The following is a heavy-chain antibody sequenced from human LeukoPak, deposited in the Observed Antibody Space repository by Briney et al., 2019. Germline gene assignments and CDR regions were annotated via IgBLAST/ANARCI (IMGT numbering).Heavy chain of an antibody. CDR2: IYWDGGK. Sequence: SGPTLVNPTQTLTLTCTFSGFSLSTSGMGVGWIRQPPGKALEWLALIYWDGGKRYSPSLKTRLSITKDTSKNQVVLTMTNMDPVDTATYYCAGIGDYNGSGYHVTFDPWGQGTLVTVSS. V-gene: IGHV2-5*02. CDR3: AGIGDYNGSGYHVTFDP. D-gene: IGHD3-10*01. CDR1: GFSLSTSGMG. J-gene: IGHJ5*02.